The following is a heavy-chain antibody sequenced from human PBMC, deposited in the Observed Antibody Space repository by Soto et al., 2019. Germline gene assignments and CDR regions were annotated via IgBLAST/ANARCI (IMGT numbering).Heavy chain of an antibody. J-gene: IGHJ4*02. CDR3: ALTGSIAVAGDIFDY. Sequence: SETLSLTCTVSGGSISSSSYYWGWIRQPPGKGLEWIGSIYYSGSTYYNPSLKSRVTISVDTSKNQFSLKLSSVTAADTAVYYCALTGSIAVAGDIFDYWGQRTLVTGSS. V-gene: IGHV4-39*01. CDR1: GGSISSSSYY. D-gene: IGHD6-19*01. CDR2: IYYSGST.